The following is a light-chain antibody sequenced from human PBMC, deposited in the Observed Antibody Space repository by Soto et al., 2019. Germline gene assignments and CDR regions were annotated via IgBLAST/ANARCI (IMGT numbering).Light chain of an antibody. V-gene: IGLV2-11*01. J-gene: IGLJ2*01. CDR1: SSDVGRYNY. CDR3: CSYAGSNTFI. CDR2: DVS. Sequence: QSALTQPRSVSGSPGQSVTISCTGASSDVGRYNYVSWYQQHPGKAPKLMIYDVSKRPSGVPDRFSGSKSGNTASLTISGLQAEDEADYYCCSYAGSNTFIFGGGTKVTVL.